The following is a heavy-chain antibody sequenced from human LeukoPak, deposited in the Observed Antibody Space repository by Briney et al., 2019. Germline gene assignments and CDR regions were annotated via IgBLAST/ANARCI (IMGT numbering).Heavy chain of an antibody. CDR3: ARAARQGFTMIVVPFFYFDL. D-gene: IGHD3-22*01. J-gene: IGHJ2*01. Sequence: SETLPLTCTISGGSISSGASDWGWIRQHPKRGLEWVGYINHSGSTYYNPSLGSRVTMSVDTSKNQFSLKLSSVTAADSAVYYCARAARQGFTMIVVPFFYFDLWGRGTLVTVSS. CDR2: INHSGST. CDR1: GGSISSGASD. V-gene: IGHV4-31*03.